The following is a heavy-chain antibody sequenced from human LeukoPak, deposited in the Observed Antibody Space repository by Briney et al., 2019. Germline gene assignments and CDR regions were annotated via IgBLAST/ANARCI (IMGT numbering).Heavy chain of an antibody. D-gene: IGHD3-16*01. V-gene: IGHV3-33*06. CDR1: GLTFRNYG. J-gene: IGHJ3*02. CDR3: AKDLLLWARGEDAFDI. CDR2: IYYDGSDK. Sequence: HPGGSLRLSCAASGLTFRNYGMQWVRQAPGKGLEWVAVIYYDGSDKYYADSVKGRFTISRDNSKNTLYLQMNSLRAEDTAVYYCAKDLLLWARGEDAFDIWGQGTMVTVSS.